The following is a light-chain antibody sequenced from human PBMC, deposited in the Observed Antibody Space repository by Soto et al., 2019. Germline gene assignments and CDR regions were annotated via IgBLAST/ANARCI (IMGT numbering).Light chain of an antibody. V-gene: IGLV2-14*01. CDR3: SSYTPSSTQV. J-gene: IGLJ3*02. Sequence: QSALTQPASVSGSPGQSITISCTGTSSDVGYYNYVSWYQHHPGKVPKLMIYEVSNRPSGVSNRFSGSKSGNTASLTISGLQAEDEADYYCSSYTPSSTQVFGGGTQLTVL. CDR2: EVS. CDR1: SSDVGYYNY.